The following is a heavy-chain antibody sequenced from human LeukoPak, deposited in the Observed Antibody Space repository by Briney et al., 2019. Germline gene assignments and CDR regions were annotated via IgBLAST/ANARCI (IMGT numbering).Heavy chain of an antibody. V-gene: IGHV4-59*05. CDR2: IYYSGSS. J-gene: IGHJ4*02. CDR1: GFTFSSYA. CDR3: AASGYSTRWYYYDF. D-gene: IGHD2-8*01. Sequence: GSLRLSCAASGFTFSSYAMSWVRQAPGKGLEWIGSIYYSGSSYYTPSLKSRLTISVDTSKDQFSLKLTSVTAADTAVYYCAASGYSTRWYYYDFWGQGTLVTVSS.